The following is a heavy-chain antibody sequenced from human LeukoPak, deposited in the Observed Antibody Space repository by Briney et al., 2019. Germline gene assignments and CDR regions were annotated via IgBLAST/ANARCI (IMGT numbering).Heavy chain of an antibody. V-gene: IGHV2-5*02. D-gene: IGHD2-2*02. CDR2: IYWDDDK. J-gene: IGHJ4*02. CDR3: AHGAYPDY. Sequence: SGPTLVNPTQTLTLTCTFSGFSLSTSGVGVGWIRQPPGKALEWLALIYWDDDKRYIPSLKSRLTITKDTSKNQVVLTTTNMDPVDTATYYCAHGAYPDYWGQGTLVTVSS. CDR1: GFSLSTSGVG.